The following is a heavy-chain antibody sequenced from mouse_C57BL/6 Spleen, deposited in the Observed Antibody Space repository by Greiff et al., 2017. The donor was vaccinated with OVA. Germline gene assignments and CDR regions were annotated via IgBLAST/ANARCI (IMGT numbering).Heavy chain of an antibody. J-gene: IGHJ2*01. Sequence: VQLQESGPELVKPGASVKISCKASGYAFSSSWMNWVKQRPGKGLEWIGRIYPGDGDTNYNGKFKGKATLTADKSSSTAYMQLSSLTSEDSAVYFCARSEGGWGQGTTLTVSS. CDR3: ARSEGG. V-gene: IGHV1-82*01. CDR2: IYPGDGDT. CDR1: GYAFSSSW.